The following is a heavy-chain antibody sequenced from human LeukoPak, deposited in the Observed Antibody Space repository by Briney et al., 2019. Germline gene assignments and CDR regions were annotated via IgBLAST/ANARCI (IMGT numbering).Heavy chain of an antibody. Sequence: SETLSLTCTVSGGSISSYYWSWIRQPAGKGLGWIGRIYTSGSTNYNPSLKSRVTMSVDTSKNQFSLKLSSVTAADTAVYYCARDPLGDGSGKGNYYYYYMDVWGKGTTVTVSS. CDR1: GGSISSYY. CDR2: IYTSGST. J-gene: IGHJ6*03. CDR3: ARDPLGDGSGKGNYYYYYMDV. V-gene: IGHV4-4*07. D-gene: IGHD3-10*01.